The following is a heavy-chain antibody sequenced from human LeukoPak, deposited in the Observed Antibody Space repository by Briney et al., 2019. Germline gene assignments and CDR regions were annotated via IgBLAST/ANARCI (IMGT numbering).Heavy chain of an antibody. Sequence: GGSQRLSCAASGLTLSSNYMSWVRQAPGKGLEWVSVIYSGGSTYYADSVKGRFTISRDNSKNTLYLQMNSLRAEDTAVYYCARDAGGDNGMDVWGQGTTVTVSS. V-gene: IGHV3-66*01. D-gene: IGHD2-21*02. CDR3: ARDAGGDNGMDV. J-gene: IGHJ6*02. CDR2: IYSGGST. CDR1: GLTLSSNY.